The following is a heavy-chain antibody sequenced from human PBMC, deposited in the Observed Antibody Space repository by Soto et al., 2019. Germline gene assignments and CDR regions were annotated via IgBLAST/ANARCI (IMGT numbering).Heavy chain of an antibody. CDR2: VYHTGST. CDR1: GASISTIGYY. CDR3: ARHPRSTDYFDY. Sequence: SETLSLTCTVSGASISTIGYYWGWIRQPPGKGLEWIGSVYHTGSTYYSPSLKTRVTMSIDTSKNQFSLTLSSVTATDTALYYCARHPRSTDYFDYWGQGTLVTVSS. D-gene: IGHD4-4*01. V-gene: IGHV4-39*01. J-gene: IGHJ4*02.